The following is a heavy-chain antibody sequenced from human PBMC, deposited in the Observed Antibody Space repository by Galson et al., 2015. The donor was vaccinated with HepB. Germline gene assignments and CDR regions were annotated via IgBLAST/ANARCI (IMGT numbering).Heavy chain of an antibody. J-gene: IGHJ5*02. Sequence: SLRLSCAASGFTFSSYAMSWVRQAPGKGLEWVSSISNSGSSRYDADSVKGRFTISRDNSMNTVYLQMNSLRAEDTAVYYCAKSPAPFPKWFDPWGQGTLVTVSS. CDR2: ISNSGSSR. D-gene: IGHD2-2*01. CDR3: AKSPAPFPKWFDP. CDR1: GFTFSSYA. V-gene: IGHV3-23*05.